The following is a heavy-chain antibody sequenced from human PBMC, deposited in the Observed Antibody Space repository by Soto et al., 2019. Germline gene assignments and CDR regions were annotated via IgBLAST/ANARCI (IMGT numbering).Heavy chain of an antibody. V-gene: IGHV3-33*01. CDR3: ARDRAPRYCEYYFDY. D-gene: IGHD2-15*01. CDR1: GFTFSNYG. J-gene: IGHJ4*02. CDR2: IWYDGNNK. Sequence: GGSLRLSCAASGFTFSNYGMHWVRQAPGKGLEWVAVIWYDGNNKYYADSVKGRFTISRDNSKNTLYLQMNSLRAEDTAVYYCARDRAPRYCEYYFDYWGQGTLVTVSS.